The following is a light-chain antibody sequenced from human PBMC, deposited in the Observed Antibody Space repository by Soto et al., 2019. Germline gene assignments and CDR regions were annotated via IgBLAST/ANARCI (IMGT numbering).Light chain of an antibody. V-gene: IGLV2-14*01. CDR3: SSYTSSSTHVV. CDR1: SSDVGGYDY. J-gene: IGLJ2*01. Sequence: QSVLTQPASVSGSPGQSITISCTGTSSDVGGYDYVSWYQQHPGKVPKFLIYEVTNRPSGVSHRFSGSKSGNTASLTISGLQAEDEADYYCSSYTSSSTHVVFGGGTKVTVL. CDR2: EVT.